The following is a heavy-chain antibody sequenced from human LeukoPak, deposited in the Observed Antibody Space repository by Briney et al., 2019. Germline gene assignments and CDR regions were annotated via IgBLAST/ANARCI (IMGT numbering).Heavy chain of an antibody. CDR3: ARGYSGTYRIDY. CDR1: GFTFSSYA. CDR2: ISGSGGST. D-gene: IGHD1-26*01. V-gene: IGHV3-23*01. Sequence: GGSLRLSCAASGFTFSSYAMSWVRQAPGKGLEWVSAISGSGGSTYYAASVKGRFTISRDNAKNTLSLQMNSLRADDTAVYYCARGYSGTYRIDYWGQGTLVTVSS. J-gene: IGHJ4*02.